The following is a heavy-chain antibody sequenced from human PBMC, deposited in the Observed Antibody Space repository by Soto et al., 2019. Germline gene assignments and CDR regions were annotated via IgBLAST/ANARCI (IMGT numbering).Heavy chain of an antibody. V-gene: IGHV4-61*01. Sequence: PSETLSLTCTVSGGSVSSGSYYWSWIRQPPGKGLEWIGYINYSGSTNYNPTLKSRVTISADTTKNQFSLKLSSVTAADTAVYCCARTYYDFGSGSQRGPFDFWGQGTLVTVSS. CDR1: GGSVSSGSYY. CDR2: INYSGST. CDR3: ARTYYDFGSGSQRGPFDF. J-gene: IGHJ4*02. D-gene: IGHD3-3*01.